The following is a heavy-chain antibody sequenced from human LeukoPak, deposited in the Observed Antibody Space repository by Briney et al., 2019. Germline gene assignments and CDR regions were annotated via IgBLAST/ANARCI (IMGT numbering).Heavy chain of an antibody. J-gene: IGHJ5*02. CDR2: ISTSSTTM. CDR3: AGYGDYAP. D-gene: IGHD4-17*01. CDR1: GFTFSNHN. Sequence: GESLRLSCAASGFTFSNHNMNWVRQGPGKGLEWVSYISTSSTTMYYADSVKGRFTISRDNAKNLLYLQMNSLRAEDTAVYYCAGYGDYAPWGQGTLVTVSS. V-gene: IGHV3-48*01.